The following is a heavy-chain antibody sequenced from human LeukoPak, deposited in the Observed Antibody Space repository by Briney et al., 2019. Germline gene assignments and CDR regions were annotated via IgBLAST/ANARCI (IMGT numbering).Heavy chain of an antibody. CDR1: GGSISSYY. Sequence: KPSETLSPTCTVSGGSISSYYWSWIRQPPGKGLEWIGYIYYSGSTNYNPSLKSRVTISVDTSKNQFSLKLSSVIGADTAMYYCARKSGRLGFDYWGQGTLVTVSS. CDR2: IYYSGST. CDR3: ARKSGRLGFDY. V-gene: IGHV4-59*01. D-gene: IGHD3-3*01. J-gene: IGHJ4*02.